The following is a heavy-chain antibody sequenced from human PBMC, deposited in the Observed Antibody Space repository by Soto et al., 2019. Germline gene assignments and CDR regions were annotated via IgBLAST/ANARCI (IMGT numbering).Heavy chain of an antibody. J-gene: IGHJ4*02. CDR2: ISYDGSNK. CDR1: GFTFSSYG. V-gene: IGHV3-30*03. CDR3: ARGATPRLYYFDY. D-gene: IGHD2-15*01. Sequence: GSLRLSCAASGFTFSSYGMHWVRQAPGKGLEWVAVISYDGSNKYYADSVKGRFTISRDNSKNTLYLQMNSLRAEDTAVYYCARGATPRLYYFDYWGQGTLVTVSS.